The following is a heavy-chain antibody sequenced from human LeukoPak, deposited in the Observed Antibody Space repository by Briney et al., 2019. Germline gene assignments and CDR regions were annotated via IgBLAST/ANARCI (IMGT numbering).Heavy chain of an antibody. CDR3: ARGEDCSSTSCWFDP. Sequence: SETLSLTCAVYGGSFSGYYWSWIRQPPGKGLEWIGEINHSGSTNYNPSLKSRVTISVDTSKNRFSLKLSSVTAADTAVYYCARGEDCSSTSCWFDPWGQGTLVTVSS. V-gene: IGHV4-34*01. CDR2: INHSGST. CDR1: GGSFSGYY. J-gene: IGHJ5*02. D-gene: IGHD2-2*01.